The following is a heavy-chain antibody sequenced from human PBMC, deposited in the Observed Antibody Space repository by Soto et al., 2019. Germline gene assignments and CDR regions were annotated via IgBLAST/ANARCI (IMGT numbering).Heavy chain of an antibody. CDR2: IYYSGST. CDR1: GGSISSGGYY. D-gene: IGHD3-22*01. Sequence: LSLTCTVSGGSISSGGYYWSWIRQHPGKGLEWIGYIYYSGSTYYNPSLKSRVTISVDTSKNQFSLKLSSVTAADTAVYYCAREPYYYDSSGYFDYWGQGTLVTVSS. J-gene: IGHJ4*02. V-gene: IGHV4-31*03. CDR3: AREPYYYDSSGYFDY.